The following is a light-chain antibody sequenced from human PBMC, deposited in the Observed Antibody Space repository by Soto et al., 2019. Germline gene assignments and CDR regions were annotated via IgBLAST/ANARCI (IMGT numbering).Light chain of an antibody. Sequence: DIVLTQSPGTLSLSPGERATLSCRASQSVSANYFAWYQQKPGQAPRLLIYAVSGRATGIPDRCSGSGSGTDLTLTISSLEPEDFAVYYCQQYGSSPGTCGQGTKLEIK. V-gene: IGKV3-20*01. J-gene: IGKJ2*01. CDR3: QQYGSSPGT. CDR1: QSVSANY. CDR2: AVS.